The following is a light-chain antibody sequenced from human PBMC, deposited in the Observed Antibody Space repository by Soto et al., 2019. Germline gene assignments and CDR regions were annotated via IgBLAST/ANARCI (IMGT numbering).Light chain of an antibody. CDR2: EVT. J-gene: IGLJ3*02. CDR3: SSYANNNTRV. V-gene: IGLV2-8*01. CDR1: TSDIGAYNY. Sequence: QSALTQPPSASGSPGQSVTISCTGTTSDIGAYNYVSWYQQRPGKAPKLIIYEVTRRPSGVPDRIFGSKSYTTASLTVSGLQAEDEADYYCSSYANNNTRVFGGGTKLTVL.